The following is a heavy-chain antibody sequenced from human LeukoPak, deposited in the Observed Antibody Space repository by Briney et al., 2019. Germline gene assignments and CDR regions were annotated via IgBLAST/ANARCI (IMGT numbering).Heavy chain of an antibody. D-gene: IGHD3-16*02. V-gene: IGHV4-34*01. CDR3: ARGNPPYDYVWGSYRYFYYFDY. J-gene: IGHJ4*02. Sequence: SETLSLTCAVYGGSFSGYYWSWIRQPPGKGLEWIGEINHSGSTNYSPSLKSRVTISVDTSKNQFSLKLSSVTAADTAVYYCARGNPPYDYVWGSYRYFYYFDYWGQGTLVTVSS. CDR2: INHSGST. CDR1: GGSFSGYY.